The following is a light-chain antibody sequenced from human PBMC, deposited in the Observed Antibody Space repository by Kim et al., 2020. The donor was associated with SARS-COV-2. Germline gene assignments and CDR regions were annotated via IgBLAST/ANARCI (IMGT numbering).Light chain of an antibody. Sequence: QSALTQPPSVSGSPGQSVTISCTGTSSDVGTYDRVSWYQQPPGTAPKLIIYEVSNRPSGVPDRFSGSKSGDTASLTISGLQAEDEGDYYCNSYTSDTTWVFGGGTQLTVL. J-gene: IGLJ3*02. CDR3: NSYTSDTTWV. V-gene: IGLV2-18*02. CDR2: EVS. CDR1: SSDVGTYDR.